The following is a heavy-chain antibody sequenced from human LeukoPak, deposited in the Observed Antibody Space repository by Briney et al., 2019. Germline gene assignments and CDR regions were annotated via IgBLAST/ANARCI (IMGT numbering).Heavy chain of an antibody. CDR2: IFRSGST. V-gene: IGHV4-38-2*02. J-gene: IGHJ4*02. D-gene: IGHD3-22*01. CDR3: ARHVGSTGYCEY. Sequence: PSETLSLTCSVSGYSISSGYYWGWFRQPPGKGLEWIGSIFRSGSTNYNASLQSRVTVSVDASKNQFSVTLTPVTAADTAVYFCARHVGSTGYCEYWGQGVLVTVSS. CDR1: GYSISSGYY.